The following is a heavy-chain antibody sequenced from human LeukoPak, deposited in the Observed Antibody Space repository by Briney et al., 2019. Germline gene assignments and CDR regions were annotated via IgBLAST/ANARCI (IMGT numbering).Heavy chain of an antibody. CDR2: IYYTGNT. CDR3: VRSKSGAYGWFDP. Sequence: SETLSLTCTVSGGSISGYFWTWIRQPPGKGLDWIGYIYYTGNTNYNPSLKSRVTISIGTSKNHFSLNVNSVTAADAAMYYCVRSKSGAYGWFDPWGPGTLVTVSS. J-gene: IGHJ5*02. CDR1: GGSISGYF. D-gene: IGHD2-15*01. V-gene: IGHV4-59*01.